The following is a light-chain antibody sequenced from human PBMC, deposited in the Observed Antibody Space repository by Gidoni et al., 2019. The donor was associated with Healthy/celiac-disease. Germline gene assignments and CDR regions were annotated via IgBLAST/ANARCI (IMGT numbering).Light chain of an antibody. V-gene: IGKV2-28*01. CDR3: MQALQTPRVT. CDR2: LGS. J-gene: IGKJ5*01. CDR1: QSLLHSNGYNY. Sequence: DIVMTQSPLSLPVTPGEPASISCRSSQSLLHSNGYNYLDWYLQKPGQTPQLLIYLGSNRASGVPDRFSGSGSGTDFTLKISRVEAEDVGVYYCMQALQTPRVTXGXGTRXEIK.